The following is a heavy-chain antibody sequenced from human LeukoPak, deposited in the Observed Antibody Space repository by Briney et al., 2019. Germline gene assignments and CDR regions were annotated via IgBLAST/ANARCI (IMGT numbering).Heavy chain of an antibody. J-gene: IGHJ4*02. CDR3: AGGSYYGSGSYHTDYYFDY. CDR2: IKQDEIEK. D-gene: IGHD3-10*01. Sequence: GGSLRLSCAASGFTFSNYWMSWVRQAPGKGLEWVANIKQDEIEKYFVDSVKGRFTLSRDNAKNSLYLQMNSLRAEDTAVYYCAGGSYYGSGSYHTDYYFDYWGQGTLVTVSS. V-gene: IGHV3-7*01. CDR1: GFTFSNYW.